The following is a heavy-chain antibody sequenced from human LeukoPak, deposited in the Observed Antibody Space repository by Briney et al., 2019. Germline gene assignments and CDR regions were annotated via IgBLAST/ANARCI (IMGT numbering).Heavy chain of an antibody. CDR3: ARDEGYSGYDL. V-gene: IGHV3-21*01. J-gene: IGHJ4*02. Sequence: SGGSLRLSCAASGFTFSSYSMNWVRQAPGKGLEWVSSISSSSYIYCADSVKGRFTISRDNAKNSLYLQMNSLRAEDTAVYYCARDEGYSGYDLWGQGTLVAVSS. CDR2: ISSSSYI. D-gene: IGHD5-12*01. CDR1: GFTFSSYS.